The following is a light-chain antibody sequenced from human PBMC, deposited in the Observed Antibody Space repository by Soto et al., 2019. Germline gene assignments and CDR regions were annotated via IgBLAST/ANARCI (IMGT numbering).Light chain of an antibody. V-gene: IGKV3-15*01. Sequence: DIVMTQSPSTLSLSPGERATLSCRASQSVSSNLAWYQQKPGQAPRLLIHGASTRATGIPARFSGGGSGTEFTLTIGSLQSEDSAVYYCQQYNNWPPEWTFGQGTKVDIK. CDR1: QSVSSN. CDR3: QQYNNWPPEWT. J-gene: IGKJ1*01. CDR2: GAS.